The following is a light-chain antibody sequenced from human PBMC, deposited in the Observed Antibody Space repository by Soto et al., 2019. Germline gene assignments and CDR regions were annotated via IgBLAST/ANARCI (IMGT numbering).Light chain of an antibody. V-gene: IGLV2-14*03. J-gene: IGLJ1*01. Sequence: QSALTQPASVSGSPGQSITISCTGTSSDVGGYNYVSWYQHHPGKAPKLLIYDVNSRPSGVSDRFSGSKSGNTASLTISGHQAEDEADYYCSSYTSSSTEVFGTGTKLTVL. CDR3: SSYTSSSTEV. CDR2: DVN. CDR1: SSDVGGYNY.